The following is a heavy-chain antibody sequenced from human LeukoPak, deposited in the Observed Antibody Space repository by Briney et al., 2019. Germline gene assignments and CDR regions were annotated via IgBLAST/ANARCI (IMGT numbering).Heavy chain of an antibody. Sequence: GGSLRLSCAASGFTFTSYSKNWVRQAPGKGLEWVSTISGGGGSTYYADSVKGRFTISRDNSKNTLYLQVNSLRAEDTAVYYCAKITVATTPNYWGQGTLVTVSS. CDR2: ISGGGGST. V-gene: IGHV3-23*01. CDR3: AKITVATTPNY. D-gene: IGHD3-10*01. J-gene: IGHJ4*02. CDR1: GFTFTSYS.